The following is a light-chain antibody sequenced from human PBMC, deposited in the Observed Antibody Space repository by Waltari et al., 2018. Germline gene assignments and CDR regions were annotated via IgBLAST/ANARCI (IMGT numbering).Light chain of an antibody. CDR3: QVWDRGSDHGGAV. CDR2: NDN. J-gene: IGLJ2*01. Sequence: SFVLTQPPSVSVAPGQTARITCGGNNIETKSVHWYQQKSGQAPVLVVYNDNDRPSGIPDRFSGSNSGNTATLTISRVELGDEADYFCQVWDRGSDHGGAVFGGGTKLTAL. V-gene: IGLV3-21*02. CDR1: NIETKS.